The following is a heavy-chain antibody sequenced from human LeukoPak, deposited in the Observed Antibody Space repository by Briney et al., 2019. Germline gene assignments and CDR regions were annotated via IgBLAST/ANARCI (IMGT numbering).Heavy chain of an antibody. D-gene: IGHD4-17*01. CDR1: GFTFSSCA. V-gene: IGHV3-23*01. CDR2: ISGSGGST. Sequence: GGSLRLSCAASGFTFSSCAMSWVRQAPGKGLEWVSTISGSGGSTYYADSVKGQFTISRDNSQNTLYLQMNSLRAEDTAIYFWGKAPGEYNFCSFCYWGQGALGNGPS. CDR3: GKAPGEYNFCSFCY. J-gene: IGHJ4*01.